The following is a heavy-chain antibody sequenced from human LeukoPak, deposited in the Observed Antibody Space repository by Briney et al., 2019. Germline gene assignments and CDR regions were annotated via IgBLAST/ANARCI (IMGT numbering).Heavy chain of an antibody. CDR1: GYSFTSYA. CDR2: INVDSGNT. D-gene: IGHD1-26*01. J-gene: IGHJ4*02. V-gene: IGHV1-3*01. CDR3: ARDRGVVGATLAGY. Sequence: ASVKVSCKASGYSFTSYAMHWVRQALGQRPEWMGWINVDSGNTKYSEKLQGRVTMTTDTSTSTAYMELRSLRSDDTAVYYCARDRGVVGATLAGYWGQGTLVTVSS.